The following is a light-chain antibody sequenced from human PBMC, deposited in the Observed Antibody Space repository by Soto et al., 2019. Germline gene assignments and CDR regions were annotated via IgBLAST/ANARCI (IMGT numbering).Light chain of an antibody. CDR3: QQYNSN. CDR1: QSINNW. CDR2: DVS. J-gene: IGKJ4*01. V-gene: IGKV1-5*01. Sequence: DIQMTQSPSTVSASVGDRVTITCRASQSINNWLAWYQQKPGKAPKLLIYDVSSLGSGVPSRFSGSGSGAEFTLTISSLQPDDFATYYCQQYNSNFGGGTRVEIK.